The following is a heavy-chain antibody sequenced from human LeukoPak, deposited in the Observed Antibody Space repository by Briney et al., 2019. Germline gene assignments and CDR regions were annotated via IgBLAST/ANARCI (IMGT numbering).Heavy chain of an antibody. CDR2: ISGSGGST. J-gene: IGHJ6*04. Sequence: GGSLRLSCAASGFTFSSYAMSWVRQAPGKGLKWVSAISGSGGSTYYADSVKGRFTISRDNSKNTLYLQMNSLRAEDTAVYYCAKDFSSQSIAVAGRPYYYYYGMDVWGKGTTVTVSS. V-gene: IGHV3-23*01. D-gene: IGHD6-19*01. CDR3: AKDFSSQSIAVAGRPYYYYYGMDV. CDR1: GFTFSSYA.